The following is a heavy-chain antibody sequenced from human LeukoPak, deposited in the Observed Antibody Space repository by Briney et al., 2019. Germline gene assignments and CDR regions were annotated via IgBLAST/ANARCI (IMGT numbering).Heavy chain of an antibody. V-gene: IGHV3-48*04. CDR2: IRSSGTTT. J-gene: IGHJ4*02. CDR3: ARVPYCSSTSCVHYFDY. Sequence: GGSLRLSCAASGFTFSTYSMNWVRQAPGKGLEWLSYIRSSGTTTYYADSVKGRFTISRDNAKNSLYLQMNSLRAEDTAVYYCARVPYCSSTSCVHYFDYWGQGTLVTVSS. CDR1: GFTFSTYS. D-gene: IGHD2-2*01.